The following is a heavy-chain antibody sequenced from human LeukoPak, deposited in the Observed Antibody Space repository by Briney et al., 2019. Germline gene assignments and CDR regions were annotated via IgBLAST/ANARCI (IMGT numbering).Heavy chain of an antibody. Sequence: PGRSLRLSCAASGFTFDDYAMHWVRQAPGKGLEWVSGISWNSGSIGYADSVKGRSTISRDNAKNSLYLQMNSLRAEDTAVYYCAKFRRVGATITRSDYWGQGTLVTVSS. D-gene: IGHD1-26*01. CDR1: GFTFDDYA. CDR3: AKFRRVGATITRSDY. V-gene: IGHV3-9*01. CDR2: ISWNSGSI. J-gene: IGHJ4*02.